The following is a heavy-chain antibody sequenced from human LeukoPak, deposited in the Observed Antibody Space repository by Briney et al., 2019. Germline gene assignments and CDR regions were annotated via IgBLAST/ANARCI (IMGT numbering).Heavy chain of an antibody. Sequence: PSETLSLTCAVYGGSFSGYYWSWIRQPPGKGLEWIGEINHSGSTNYNPSLKSRVTISVDTSKNQFSLKLSSVTAADTAVYYCARGGDFWSGYSRSYYFDYWGQGTLVTVSS. V-gene: IGHV4-34*01. CDR3: ARGGDFWSGYSRSYYFDY. D-gene: IGHD3-3*01. CDR1: GGSFSGYY. J-gene: IGHJ4*02. CDR2: INHSGST.